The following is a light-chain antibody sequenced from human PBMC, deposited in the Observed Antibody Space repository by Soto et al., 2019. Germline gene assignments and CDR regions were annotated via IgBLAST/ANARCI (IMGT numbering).Light chain of an antibody. CDR2: EVS. J-gene: IGLJ2*01. Sequence: QSALTQPASVSGSPGQSITISCTGTSSDVGGYNYVSWYQQHPGKAPRLMIYEVSNRPSGVSNRLSGSKSGNTAALTISGLQAEDEAEYYCSSYASCSPLVFGGAGQLTLL. CDR3: SSYASCSPLV. CDR1: SSDVGGYNY. V-gene: IGLV2-14*01.